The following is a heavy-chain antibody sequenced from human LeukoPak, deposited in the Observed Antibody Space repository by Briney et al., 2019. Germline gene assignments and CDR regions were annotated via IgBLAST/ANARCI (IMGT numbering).Heavy chain of an antibody. CDR3: VKERALMFRTVIDY. D-gene: IGHD3-10*01. J-gene: IGHJ4*02. Sequence: GGSLTLSWSASGFTFSGNGMHCARPAPGRGLEWVAFILYDGRNKYYADSVKGRFTNSRDKSNTTLYLQMYSLRAQATIVFYCVKERALMFRTVIDYSGEGNLVTVSS. V-gene: IGHV3-30*02. CDR1: GFTFSGNG. CDR2: ILYDGRNK.